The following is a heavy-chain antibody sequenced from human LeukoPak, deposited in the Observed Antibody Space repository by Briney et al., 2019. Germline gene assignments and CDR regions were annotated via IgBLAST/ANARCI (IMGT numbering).Heavy chain of an antibody. V-gene: IGHV3-33*06. Sequence: GGSLRLSCAASGFTFSSYGMHWVRQAPGKGLEWVAVIWYDGSNKYYADSVNGRFTISRDNSKNTLYLQMNSLRAEDTAVYYCAKDLWLLRYFDWLLDYWGQGTLVTVSS. CDR1: GFTFSSYG. D-gene: IGHD3-9*01. J-gene: IGHJ4*02. CDR3: AKDLWLLRYFDWLLDY. CDR2: IWYDGSNK.